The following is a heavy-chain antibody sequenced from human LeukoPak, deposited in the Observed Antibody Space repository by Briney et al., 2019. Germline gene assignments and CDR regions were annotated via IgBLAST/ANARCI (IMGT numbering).Heavy chain of an antibody. CDR2: IWHDGSAE. V-gene: IGHV3-33*07. Sequence: GGSLRLSCAASGFIFCNYGMYWVRQAPGEGLDWVAVIWHDGSAEFYADSVKGRFSISRDDSKNTVYLQMNSLRAEDTALYYCARDSRGGWSGYFDYWGQGIVVTVSS. CDR1: GFIFCNYG. CDR3: ARDSRGGWSGYFDY. J-gene: IGHJ4*02. D-gene: IGHD6-19*01.